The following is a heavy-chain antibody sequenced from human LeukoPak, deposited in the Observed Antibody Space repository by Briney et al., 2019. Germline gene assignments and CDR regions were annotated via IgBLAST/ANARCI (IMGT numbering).Heavy chain of an antibody. CDR2: ISGSGGST. Sequence: GGSLRLSCAAFGFTFSSYAMSWVRQAPGKGLEWVSAISGSGGSTYYADSVKGRFTISRDNSKNTLYLQMNSLRAEDTAVYYCAKDSSGWYGYYFDYWGQGTLVTVSS. CDR1: GFTFSSYA. J-gene: IGHJ4*02. D-gene: IGHD6-19*01. V-gene: IGHV3-23*01. CDR3: AKDSSGWYGYYFDY.